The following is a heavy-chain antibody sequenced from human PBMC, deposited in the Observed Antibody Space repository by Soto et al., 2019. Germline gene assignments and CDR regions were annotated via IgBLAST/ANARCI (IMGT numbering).Heavy chain of an antibody. Sequence: LRLSCVASDFSFRNYGMHWVRQAPGKGLEWVADISYDGRNKYYAESVKGRFTISRDNSKNTLYLQMNSLRTEDTAVYYCAKDWRWEQQIYGMNVWGQGTTVTVS. D-gene: IGHD1-26*01. V-gene: IGHV3-30*18. CDR1: DFSFRNYG. CDR2: ISYDGRNK. J-gene: IGHJ6*02. CDR3: AKDWRWEQQIYGMNV.